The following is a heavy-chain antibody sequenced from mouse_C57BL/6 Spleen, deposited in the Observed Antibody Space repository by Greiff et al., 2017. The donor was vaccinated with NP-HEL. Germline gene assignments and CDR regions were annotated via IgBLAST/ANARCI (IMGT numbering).Heavy chain of an antibody. D-gene: IGHD1-1*01. J-gene: IGHJ2*01. CDR3: ARSGDYYGSLDY. CDR1: GYSFTGYY. CDR2: INPSTGGT. Sequence: VQLKESGPELVKPGASVKISCKASGYSFTGYYMNWVKQSPEKSLEWIGEINPSTGGTTYNQKFKAKATLTVDKSSSTAYMQLKSLTSEDSAVYYCARSGDYYGSLDYWGQGTTLTVSS. V-gene: IGHV1-42*01.